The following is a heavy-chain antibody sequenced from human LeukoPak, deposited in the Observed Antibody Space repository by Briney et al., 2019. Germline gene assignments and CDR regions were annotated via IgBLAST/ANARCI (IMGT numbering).Heavy chain of an antibody. CDR1: GFPFSSYW. CDR2: IKQDGSKK. J-gene: IGHJ4*02. V-gene: IGHV3-7*04. D-gene: IGHD5-24*01. Sequence: GGSLRLSFVASGFPFSSYWMTWVRQAPGKGLEWVANIKQDGSKKSYVDSVKGRFTISRDNAKNSLYLQMNSLRAEDTAIYYCTRVGYIDEGIDYWGQGTLVTVSS. CDR3: TRVGYIDEGIDY.